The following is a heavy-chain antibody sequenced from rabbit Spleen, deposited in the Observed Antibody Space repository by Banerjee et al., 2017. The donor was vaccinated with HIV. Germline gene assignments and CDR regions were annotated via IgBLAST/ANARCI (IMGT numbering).Heavy chain of an antibody. V-gene: IGHV1S45*01. J-gene: IGHJ4*01. Sequence: QEQLEESGGDLVKPGASLTLTCTASRFTLSTLRICWVRQAPGKGLEWIGCIGSGSGSTHYASWAKGRFTISKTSSTTVTLQMTSLTVADTATYFCARGSASISGDYIRLYQLTLWGPGTLVTVS. CDR2: IGSGSGST. D-gene: IGHD1-1*01. CDR1: RFTLSTLR. CDR3: ARGSASISGDYIRLYQLTL.